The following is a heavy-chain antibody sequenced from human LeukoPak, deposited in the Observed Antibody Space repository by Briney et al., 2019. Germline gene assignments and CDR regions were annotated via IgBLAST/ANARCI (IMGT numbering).Heavy chain of an antibody. CDR3: ARRIAAAGGNYYYYYGMDV. J-gene: IGHJ6*02. Sequence: GGSLRLSCAASGFTFSSYSVNWVRQAPGKGLEWVSSISSSSSYIYYADSVKGRFTISRDNSKNTLYLQMNSLRAEDTAVYYCARRIAAAGGNYYYYYGMDVWGQGTTVTVSS. CDR2: ISSSSSYI. CDR1: GFTFSSYS. V-gene: IGHV3-21*01. D-gene: IGHD6-13*01.